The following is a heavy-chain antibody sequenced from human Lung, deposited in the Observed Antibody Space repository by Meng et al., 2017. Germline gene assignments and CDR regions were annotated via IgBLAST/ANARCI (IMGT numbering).Heavy chain of an antibody. CDR1: GGSISSSSYY. D-gene: IGHD6-13*01. CDR2: IYYSVST. J-gene: IGHJ6*02. Sequence: SETLSLTCTVSGGSISSSSYYWGWIRQPPGKGLEWIGGIYYSVSTYYNPSLKSRVTISVDTSKNQFSLKLSSVTAADTAVYYCARDRRVRAAAGTTYYYYGMDVWGQGTTVTVSS. CDR3: ARDRRVRAAAGTTYYYYGMDV. V-gene: IGHV4-39*07.